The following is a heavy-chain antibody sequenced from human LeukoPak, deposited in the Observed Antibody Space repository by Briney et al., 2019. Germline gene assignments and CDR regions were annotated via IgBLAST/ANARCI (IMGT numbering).Heavy chain of an antibody. D-gene: IGHD3-3*01. Sequence: GGSLRLSCVASGFTFSDHYMSWVRQAPGKGLEWVSGINWNGGSTGYADSVKGRFTISRDNAKNSLYLQMNSLRAEDTALYYCARADFSNYYYYMDVWGKGTTVTISS. J-gene: IGHJ6*03. CDR3: ARADFSNYYYYMDV. CDR1: GFTFSDHY. V-gene: IGHV3-20*04. CDR2: INWNGGST.